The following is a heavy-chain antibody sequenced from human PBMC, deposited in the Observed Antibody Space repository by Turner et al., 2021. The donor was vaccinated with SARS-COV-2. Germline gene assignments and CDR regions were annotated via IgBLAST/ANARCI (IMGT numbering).Heavy chain of an antibody. J-gene: IGHJ6*01. V-gene: IGHV4-39*01. CDR1: GGSISSSSYY. CDR2: IYYSGSA. D-gene: IGHD5-18*01. Sequence: QLQLQESDPGLVKPSETLSLTCTVSGGSISSSSYYWGWIRQPPGKGLEWIGNIYYSGSAYYNPSLKSRVTISVDPSKNQFSLKLTSVTAAYTAVYYCARLMDTAMDYYGTDVWGKGPRSPSPQ. CDR3: ARLMDTAMDYYGTDV.